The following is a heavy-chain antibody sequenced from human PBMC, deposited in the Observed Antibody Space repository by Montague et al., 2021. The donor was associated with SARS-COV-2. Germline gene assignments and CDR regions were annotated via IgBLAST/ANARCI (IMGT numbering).Heavy chain of an antibody. J-gene: IGHJ6*03. V-gene: IGHV4-31*03. CDR3: ASTYGGNLGYHYYMDV. CDR2: IYYSGST. Sequence: TLSLTCTVSGGSISSGGYYWSWIRQHPGKGLEWIGHIYYSGSTYYNPSLKSRVTISVDTSKNQFSLKLSSVTAADTAVYYCASTYGGNLGYHYYMDVWGKGTTVTVSS. D-gene: IGHD4-23*01. CDR1: GGSISSGGYY.